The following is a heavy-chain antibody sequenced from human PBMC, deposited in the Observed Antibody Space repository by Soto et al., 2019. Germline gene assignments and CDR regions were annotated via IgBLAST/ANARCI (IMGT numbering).Heavy chain of an antibody. J-gene: IGHJ6*02. Sequence: QVTLKESGPVLVKPTETLTLTCTVSGFSLSNARMGVSWIRQPPGKALEWLAHIFSNDEKSYSTSLKSRLTISKDTSKSQVVLTMTNIDPVDTATYYCARIQNDILTGYHTRMDVWGQGTTVTVSS. V-gene: IGHV2-26*01. D-gene: IGHD3-9*01. CDR1: GFSLSNARMG. CDR3: ARIQNDILTGYHTRMDV. CDR2: IFSNDEK.